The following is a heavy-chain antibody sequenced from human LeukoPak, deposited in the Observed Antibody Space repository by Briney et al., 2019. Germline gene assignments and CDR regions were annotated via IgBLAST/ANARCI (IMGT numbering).Heavy chain of an antibody. Sequence: SETLSLTCTVSGGSISSTNWWSWVRQPPGKGLEWIGEIYRSGTTNYKPSLKSRVTISLDKSRNHFSLKLTSVTAADSAVYYCARRSPYSTGWSSYFDYWGQGALVTVSS. CDR3: ARRSPYSTGWSSYFDY. CDR2: IYRSGTT. D-gene: IGHD6-19*01. CDR1: GGSISSTNW. V-gene: IGHV4-4*02. J-gene: IGHJ4*02.